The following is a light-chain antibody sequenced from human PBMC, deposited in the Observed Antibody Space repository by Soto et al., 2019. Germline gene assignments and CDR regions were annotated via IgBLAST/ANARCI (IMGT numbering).Light chain of an antibody. Sequence: EIVLTQSPATLSLSPGERATLSCRASQSVSSYLAWYQQKPGQAPRLLIYGASTRATGVPARFSGSGSGTEFTLTISSLQSEDFAVYYCQQYHNWVTFGGGTKVDIK. CDR2: GAS. J-gene: IGKJ4*01. V-gene: IGKV3D-15*01. CDR3: QQYHNWVT. CDR1: QSVSSY.